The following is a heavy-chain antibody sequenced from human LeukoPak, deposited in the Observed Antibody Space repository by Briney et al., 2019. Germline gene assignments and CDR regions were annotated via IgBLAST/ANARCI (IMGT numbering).Heavy chain of an antibody. J-gene: IGHJ4*02. CDR1: GYTFTSYA. CDR2: INTNTGNP. V-gene: IGHV7-4-1*02. CDR3: ARDGYYDYVWGSSGVDY. D-gene: IGHD3-16*01. Sequence: ASVKVSCKASGYTFTSYAMNWVRQAPGQGLEWMGWINTNTGNPTYAQGFTGRFVFSLDTSVSTAYLQISSLKAEDTAVYYCARDGYYDYVWGSSGVDYWGQGTLVTVSS.